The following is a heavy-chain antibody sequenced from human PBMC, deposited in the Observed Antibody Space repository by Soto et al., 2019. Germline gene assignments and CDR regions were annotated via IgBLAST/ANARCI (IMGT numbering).Heavy chain of an antibody. V-gene: IGHV3-30*18. CDR2: ISYDGSNK. Sequence: GGSLRLSCAASGFTFSSYGMHWVRQAPGKGLEWVAVISYDGSNKYYADSVKGRFTISRDNSKNTLYLQMNSLRAEDTAVYYCAKDIGSSSYYYYYYGMDVWGQGTTVTVSS. D-gene: IGHD6-13*01. CDR3: AKDIGSSSYYYYYYGMDV. J-gene: IGHJ6*02. CDR1: GFTFSSYG.